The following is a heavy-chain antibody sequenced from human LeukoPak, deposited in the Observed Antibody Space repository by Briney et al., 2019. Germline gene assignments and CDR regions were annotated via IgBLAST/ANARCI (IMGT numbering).Heavy chain of an antibody. CDR1: GFTFSSYA. CDR3: ARDGAGGSYSVYYYGMDV. V-gene: IGHV3-30-3*01. J-gene: IGHJ6*02. D-gene: IGHD1-26*01. Sequence: TGGSLRLSCAASGFTFSSYAMHWVRQAPGKGLEWVAVISYDGSNKYYADSVKGRFTISRDNSKNTLYLQMNSLRAEDTAVYYCARDGAGGSYSVYYYGMDVWGQGTTVTVSS. CDR2: ISYDGSNK.